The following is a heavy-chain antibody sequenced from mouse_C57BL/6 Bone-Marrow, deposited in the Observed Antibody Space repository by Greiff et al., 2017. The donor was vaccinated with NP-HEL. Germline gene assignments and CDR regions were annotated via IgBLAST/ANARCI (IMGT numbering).Heavy chain of an antibody. Sequence: VQLQQSGPVLVKPGASVKMSCKASGYTFTDYYMNWVKQSHGKSLEWIGVINPYNGGTSYNQKFKGKATLTVDKSSSTAYMDLNSLTSEDTAVYDCASLSGYPDWGQGTLVTVSA. CDR1: GYTFTDYY. CDR2: INPYNGGT. J-gene: IGHJ3*01. CDR3: ASLSGYPD. D-gene: IGHD3-2*02. V-gene: IGHV1-19*01.